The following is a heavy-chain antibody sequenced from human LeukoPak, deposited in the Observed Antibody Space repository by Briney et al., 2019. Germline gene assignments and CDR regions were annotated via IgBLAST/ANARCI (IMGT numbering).Heavy chain of an antibody. CDR1: GGSFSGYY. D-gene: IGHD1-26*01. CDR3: ARRKRAYVGATLYYFDY. Sequence: PSETLSLTCAVYGGSFSGYYWSWIRQPPGKGLEWIGEINHSGSTNYNPSLKSRVTISVDTSKNQFSLKLSSVTAADTAVYYCARRKRAYVGATLYYFDYWGQGTLVTVSS. J-gene: IGHJ4*02. CDR2: INHSGST. V-gene: IGHV4-34*01.